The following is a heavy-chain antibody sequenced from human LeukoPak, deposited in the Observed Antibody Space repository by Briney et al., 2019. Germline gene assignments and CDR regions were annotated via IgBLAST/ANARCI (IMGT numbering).Heavy chain of an antibody. V-gene: IGHV3-23*01. J-gene: IGHJ4*02. Sequence: GGSLRLSCAASGFTFSSYAISWVRQAPGKGLEWVSAISGSGGSTYYADSVKGRFTISRDNSKNTLYLQMNSLRAEDTAVYYCAKDGRALRGYSYGHSFDYWGQGTLVTVSS. CDR3: AKDGRALRGYSYGHSFDY. CDR1: GFTFSSYA. CDR2: ISGSGGST. D-gene: IGHD5-18*01.